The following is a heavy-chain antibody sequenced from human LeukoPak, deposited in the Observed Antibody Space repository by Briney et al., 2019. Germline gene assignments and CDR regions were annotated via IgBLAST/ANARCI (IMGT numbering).Heavy chain of an antibody. CDR2: IYSSGTT. Sequence: GGSLRLSCAASGINVSSDYMSWVRQAPGKGLEWVSVIYSSGTTYYADSVRGRFSISRDNFKNTVYLQMNSLRAEDTAVYYCERDGAAGDISYYDYYMDIWGKGTTVTVSS. J-gene: IGHJ6*03. V-gene: IGHV3-53*01. D-gene: IGHD3-10*01. CDR1: GINVSSDY. CDR3: ERDGAAGDISYYDYYMDI.